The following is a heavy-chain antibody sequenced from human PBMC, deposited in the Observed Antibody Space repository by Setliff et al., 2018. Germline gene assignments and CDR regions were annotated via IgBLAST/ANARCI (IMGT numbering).Heavy chain of an antibody. Sequence: WASVKVSCKASGYSFSDYDINWVRQAPGQGLEWMGWMNAHSGNSGCAQKFQGRVTMTRDTSISTAYMELNSLQYEDTAVYYCARGKWFRLDKSAWSNWFDPWGQGTLVTVSS. CDR1: GYSFSDYD. CDR2: MNAHSGNS. D-gene: IGHD5-12*01. V-gene: IGHV1-8*01. J-gene: IGHJ5*02. CDR3: ARGKWFRLDKSAWSNWFDP.